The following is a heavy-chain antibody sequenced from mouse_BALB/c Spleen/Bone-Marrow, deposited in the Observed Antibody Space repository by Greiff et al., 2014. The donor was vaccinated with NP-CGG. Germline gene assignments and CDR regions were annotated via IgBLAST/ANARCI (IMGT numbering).Heavy chain of an antibody. Sequence: EVQLQQSGAELVKPGASVKLSCTASGFNIKDTYMHWVKQRPEQGLKWIGRIDPANGNTKYDPKFQGKATITADTSSNTAYLQLSSLTSEDTAVYYCATMITDWYFDVWGAGTTVTVSS. V-gene: IGHV14-3*02. CDR1: GFNIKDTY. CDR3: ATMITDWYFDV. D-gene: IGHD2-4*01. CDR2: IDPANGNT. J-gene: IGHJ1*01.